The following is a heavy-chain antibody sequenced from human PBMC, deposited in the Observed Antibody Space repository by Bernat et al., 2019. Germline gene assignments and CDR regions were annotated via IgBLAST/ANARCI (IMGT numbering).Heavy chain of an antibody. J-gene: IGHJ4*02. Sequence: QVQLVESGGGLVKPGGSLRLSCAASGFTFSDYYMSWIRQAPGKGLEWVSYISSSSSYTNYADSVKGRFTISRDNAKNSLYLQMNSLRAEDTAVYYCARAWASSNPVDFWGQGTLVTVSS. CDR1: GFTFSDYY. V-gene: IGHV3-11*06. CDR2: ISSSSSYT. CDR3: ARAWASSNPVDF. D-gene: IGHD4-11*01.